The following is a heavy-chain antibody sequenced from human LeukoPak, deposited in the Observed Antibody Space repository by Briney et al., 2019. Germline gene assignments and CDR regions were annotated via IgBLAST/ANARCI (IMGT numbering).Heavy chain of an antibody. J-gene: IGHJ4*02. CDR3: XXXXGSYG. Sequence: GGSLRLSCAASGFTFSSYAMSWVRQAPGKGLEWVSAISGXXXXXXXXDSVKGRFTISRDNSKNTLYLQMNSLIAEDTAVYYCXXXXGSYGWGQGTLVTVSS. D-gene: IGHD1-26*01. CDR2: ISGXXXXX. CDR1: GFTFSSYA. V-gene: IGHV3-23*01.